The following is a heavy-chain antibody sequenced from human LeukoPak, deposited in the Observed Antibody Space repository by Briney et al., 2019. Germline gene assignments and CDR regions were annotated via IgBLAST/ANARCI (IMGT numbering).Heavy chain of an antibody. CDR3: ARRLTWNDGRWFDP. J-gene: IGHJ5*02. CDR1: GYTFPSYW. CDR2: IYPGDSDT. V-gene: IGHV5-51*01. D-gene: IGHD1-1*01. Sequence: GESLKISCKGSGYTFPSYWIGWVRQTPGKGLEWMGIIYPGDSDTRYSPSFQGQVTISADKSISTAYLQWSSLKASDTAMYYCARRLTWNDGRWFDPWGQGTLVTVSS.